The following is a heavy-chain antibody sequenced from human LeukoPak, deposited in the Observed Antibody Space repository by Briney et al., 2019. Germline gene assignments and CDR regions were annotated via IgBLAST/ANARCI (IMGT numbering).Heavy chain of an antibody. J-gene: IGHJ5*02. CDR1: GFTFSSYA. V-gene: IGHV3-23*01. Sequence: GGSLRLSCAASGFTFSSYAMSWVRQAPGKGLEWVSAISGSGGSTYYADSVKGRFTTSRDNSKNTLYLQMNSLRAEDTAVYYCAKGVSVAVAGRRANWFDPWGQGTLVTVSS. D-gene: IGHD6-19*01. CDR2: ISGSGGST. CDR3: AKGVSVAVAGRRANWFDP.